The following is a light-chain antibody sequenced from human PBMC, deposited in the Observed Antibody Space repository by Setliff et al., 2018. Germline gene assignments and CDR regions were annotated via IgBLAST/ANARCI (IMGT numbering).Light chain of an antibody. CDR1: SSDIGGYNY. J-gene: IGLJ1*01. Sequence: QSALTQPPSASGSPGQSVTISCTGTSSDIGGYNYVSWYQQHPGKAPKLMIYEVNQRPSGVPDRFSGSKSGNTASLTVSGLQAEDEADYYCSSYAGSRNFYVFGTGTKVTVL. CDR2: EVN. CDR3: SSYAGSRNFYV. V-gene: IGLV2-8*01.